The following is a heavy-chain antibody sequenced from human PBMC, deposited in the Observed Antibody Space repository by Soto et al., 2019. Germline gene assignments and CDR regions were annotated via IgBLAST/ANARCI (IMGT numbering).Heavy chain of an antibody. J-gene: IGHJ4*02. CDR3: AGGTAVAGFRFEY. CDR1: GFTFRSYW. V-gene: IGHV3-7*04. CDR2: IKQDGSEK. D-gene: IGHD6-19*01. Sequence: EVQLVESGGGLVQPGGSLRLSCAASGFTFRSYWMSWVSQAPGKGLEWVANIKQDGSEKYDEDSVKGRFTISRDKAKYTVNLLLNSLRAEDTAVYYCAGGTAVAGFRFEYWGQGALVTVSS.